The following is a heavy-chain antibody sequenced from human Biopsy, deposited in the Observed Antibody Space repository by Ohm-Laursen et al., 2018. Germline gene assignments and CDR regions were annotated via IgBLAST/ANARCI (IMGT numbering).Heavy chain of an antibody. Sequence: SLRLSCTAAGFSFTSYTMNWVRQVPGKGLEWVSSITSRSGDKYYEDSVKGRFTISRDNAKNSLYLQMNSLRAEDTAVYFCASLGLVWFGELLSVPFGMDVWGQGTTVTVSS. D-gene: IGHD3-10*01. CDR3: ASLGLVWFGELLSVPFGMDV. CDR2: ITSRSGDK. J-gene: IGHJ6*02. V-gene: IGHV3-21*01. CDR1: GFSFTSYT.